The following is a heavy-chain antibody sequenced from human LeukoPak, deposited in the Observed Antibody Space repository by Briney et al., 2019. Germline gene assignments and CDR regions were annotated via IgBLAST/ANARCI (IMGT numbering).Heavy chain of an antibody. CDR2: ISGSGGST. Sequence: GGSLRLSCAASGFTFSSYAMSWVRQAPGKGLEWVSAISGSGGSTYYADSVKGRFTISRDNSKNTLYLQMNSLRAEDTAVYYCAKDMEMATSTGSYYFDYWGQGTLVTVSS. CDR1: GFTFSSYA. J-gene: IGHJ4*02. V-gene: IGHV3-23*01. D-gene: IGHD5-24*01. CDR3: AKDMEMATSTGSYYFDY.